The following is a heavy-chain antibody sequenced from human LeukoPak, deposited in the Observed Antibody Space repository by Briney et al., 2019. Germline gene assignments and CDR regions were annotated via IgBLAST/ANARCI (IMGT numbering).Heavy chain of an antibody. CDR3: ARDNRRAVLQYQLLGF. Sequence: ASVKVSCKASGYTFTSYAMHWVRQAPGQRLEWVGWINAGNGNTKYSQKFQGRVTITRDTSASTAYMELSSLRSEDTAVYYCARDNRRAVLQYQLLGFWGQGTLVTVSS. V-gene: IGHV1-3*01. D-gene: IGHD2-2*01. CDR2: INAGNGNT. J-gene: IGHJ4*02. CDR1: GYTFTSYA.